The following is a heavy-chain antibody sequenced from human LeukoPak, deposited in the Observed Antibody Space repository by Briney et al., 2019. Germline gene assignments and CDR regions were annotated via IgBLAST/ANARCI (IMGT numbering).Heavy chain of an antibody. V-gene: IGHV1-2*02. CDR2: IDPKSGGT. Sequence: ASVKVSCKASGYTFIDYYMHWVRQAPGQGLEWMGWIDPKSGGTSYAQKFQDRVAMIRDTSISTAYMELTRLRSDETAVYYCARAYRSGWYGSTDYWGQGTLVTVSS. CDR3: ARAYRSGWYGSTDY. D-gene: IGHD6-19*01. CDR1: GYTFIDYY. J-gene: IGHJ4*02.